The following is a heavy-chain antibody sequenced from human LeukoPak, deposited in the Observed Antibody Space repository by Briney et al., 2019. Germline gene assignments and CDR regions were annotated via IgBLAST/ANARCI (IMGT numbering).Heavy chain of an antibody. CDR2: ISWNSGSI. CDR1: GFTFDDYA. J-gene: IGHJ4*02. Sequence: GGSLRLSCAASGFTFDDYAMHWVRQAPGKGLEWVSGISWNSGSIGYADSVKGRFTISRDNAKNSLYLQMNSLRAEDTALYHCARGSNYDILTGYPYWGQGTLVTVSS. V-gene: IGHV3-9*01. CDR3: ARGSNYDILTGYPY. D-gene: IGHD3-9*01.